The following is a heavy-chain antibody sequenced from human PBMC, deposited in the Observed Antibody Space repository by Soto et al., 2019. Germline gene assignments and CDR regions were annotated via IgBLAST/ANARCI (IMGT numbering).Heavy chain of an antibody. V-gene: IGHV3-23*01. Sequence: GSLRLSCASSGFTLSMSAVNWVRQAPGKGLEWVSYISDSGDRTYYADSVKGRFTISRDRSKNTVSLQMDSLRAEDTAVYYCAKDRGIIVKAGDAFDVWGQGTKVTVSS. CDR2: ISDSGDRT. CDR1: GFTLSMSA. J-gene: IGHJ3*01. D-gene: IGHD3-16*02. CDR3: AKDRGIIVKAGDAFDV.